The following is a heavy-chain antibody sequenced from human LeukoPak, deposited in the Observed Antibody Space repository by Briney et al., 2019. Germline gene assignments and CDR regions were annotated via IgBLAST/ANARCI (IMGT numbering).Heavy chain of an antibody. CDR3: AGAPYSNYHLYWYFDL. V-gene: IGHV1-69*04. Sequence: SVKVSCKASGYTFSSYAISWVRQAPGQGLEWMGRVIPIFGLAKYAQKFQGRVTITADKSTSTAYMELSSLRSEDTAMYYCAGAPYSNYHLYWYFDLWGRGTLVTVSS. J-gene: IGHJ2*01. D-gene: IGHD4-11*01. CDR2: VIPIFGLA. CDR1: GYTFSSYA.